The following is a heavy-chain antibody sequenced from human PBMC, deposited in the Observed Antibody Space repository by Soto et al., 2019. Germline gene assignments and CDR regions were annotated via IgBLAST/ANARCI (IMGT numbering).Heavy chain of an antibody. J-gene: IGHJ6*02. CDR3: ARHHSSSRWYGMDV. V-gene: IGHV5-10-1*01. CDR1: GYSFTSYW. D-gene: IGHD6-6*01. Sequence: PGEPLKISCKGSGYSFTSYWISWVRQMPGKGLEWMGRIDPSDSYTNYSPSFQGHVTISADKPISTAYLQWSSLKASDTAMYYCARHHSSSRWYGMDVWGQGTTVTVSS. CDR2: IDPSDSYT.